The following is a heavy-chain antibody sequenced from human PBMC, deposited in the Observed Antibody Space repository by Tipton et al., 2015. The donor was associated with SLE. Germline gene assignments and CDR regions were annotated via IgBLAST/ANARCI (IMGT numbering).Heavy chain of an antibody. CDR3: ARACHYCSSTSGRPGRAFDI. Sequence: TLSLTCTVSGYSISSGYYWGWIRQPPGKGLEWIGSIYHSGSTYYNPSLKSRVTISVDTSKNQFSLKLSSVTAADTAVYYCARACHYCSSTSGRPGRAFDIWGQGTMVTVSS. V-gene: IGHV4-38-2*02. CDR2: IYHSGST. D-gene: IGHD2-2*01. J-gene: IGHJ3*02. CDR1: GYSISSGYY.